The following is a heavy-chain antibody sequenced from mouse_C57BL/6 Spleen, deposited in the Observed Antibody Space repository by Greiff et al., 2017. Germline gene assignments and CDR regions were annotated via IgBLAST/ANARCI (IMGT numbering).Heavy chain of an antibody. V-gene: IGHV1-52*01. CDR1: GYTFTSYW. CDR3: AKTGPDWYFDV. CDR2: IDPSDSET. D-gene: IGHD4-1*01. J-gene: IGHJ1*03. Sequence: VQLQQPGAELVRPGSSVKLSCKASGYTFTSYWMHWVKQRPIQGLEWIGNIDPSDSETHYNQKFKDKATLTVDKSSSTAYMQLSSLPSEDSAVYYCAKTGPDWYFDVWGTGTTVTVSS.